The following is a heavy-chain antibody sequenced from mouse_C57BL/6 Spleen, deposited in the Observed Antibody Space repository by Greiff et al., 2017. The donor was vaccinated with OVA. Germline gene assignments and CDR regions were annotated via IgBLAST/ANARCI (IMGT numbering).Heavy chain of an antibody. Sequence: EVQLVESGGGLVKPGGSLKLSCAASGFTFSDYGMHWVRQAPEKGLEWVAYISSGSSTIYYADPVKGRFTISRDHAKNTLFLQMTSLRSEDTAMYYCARNGYYNFDYWGQGTTLTVSS. V-gene: IGHV5-17*01. CDR2: ISSGSSTI. J-gene: IGHJ2*01. CDR1: GFTFSDYG. D-gene: IGHD2-3*01. CDR3: ARNGYYNFDY.